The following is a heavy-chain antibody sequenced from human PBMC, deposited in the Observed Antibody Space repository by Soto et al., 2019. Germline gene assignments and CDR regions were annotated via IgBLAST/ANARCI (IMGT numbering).Heavy chain of an antibody. D-gene: IGHD6-13*01. CDR3: ARIAGPDLSYFDF. CDR2: INPRSGGS. CDR1: RYIFTSYN. Sequence: ASVKVSFKASRYIFTSYNIHWVREAPGQGLEWLGEINPRSGGSASDQKFQGRVSMTRDTSTTTVYMVLSNLRSDDTAVYYCARIAGPDLSYFDFWGQTTPVTVSS. V-gene: IGHV1-46*01. J-gene: IGHJ4*02.